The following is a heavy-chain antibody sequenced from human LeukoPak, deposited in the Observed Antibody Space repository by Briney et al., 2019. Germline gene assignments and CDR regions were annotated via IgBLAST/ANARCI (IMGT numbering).Heavy chain of an antibody. CDR2: IYSGGST. J-gene: IGHJ4*02. CDR1: GFTVSSNY. D-gene: IGHD6-19*01. CDR3: ARGYSSGWMVDY. V-gene: IGHV3-66*01. Sequence: GGSLRLSCAASGFTVSSNYMSWVRQAPGKGLEWVSVIYSGGSTYYADSVKGRFTLSRDSSKNTLYLQMNSLRAEDTAVYYCARGYSSGWMVDYWGQGTLVTVSS.